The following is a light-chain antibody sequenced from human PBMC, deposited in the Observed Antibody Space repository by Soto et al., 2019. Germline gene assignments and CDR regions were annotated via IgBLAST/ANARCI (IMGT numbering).Light chain of an antibody. CDR2: DAS. CDR3: QQYYNLPIT. J-gene: IGKJ5*01. Sequence: DIQMTQSPSSLSASVGDRFTITCQASQDISNHLNWYQQKPGKAPKLLIYDASNFETGVPSRFSGSGSGTDFTVTISSLQPEDFATYSCQQYYNLPITFGQGTRLEIK. V-gene: IGKV1-33*01. CDR1: QDISNH.